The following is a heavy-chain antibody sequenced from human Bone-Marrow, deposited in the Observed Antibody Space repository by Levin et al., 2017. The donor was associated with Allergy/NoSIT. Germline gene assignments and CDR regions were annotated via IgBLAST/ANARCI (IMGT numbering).Heavy chain of an antibody. J-gene: IGHJ4*02. D-gene: IGHD3-16*02. V-gene: IGHV3-30*18. CDR3: AKGGDYVWGSYRPQERYFFDY. CDR1: GFTFSDYA. CDR2: ISYDGSDK. Sequence: GGSLRLSCAASGFTFSDYAMHWVRQAPGKGLEWVAVISYDGSDKYYADSVKGRFTISRVNSKNTLYLQMNSLRAEDTAVYYCAKGGDYVWGSYRPQERYFFDYWGQGTLVTISS.